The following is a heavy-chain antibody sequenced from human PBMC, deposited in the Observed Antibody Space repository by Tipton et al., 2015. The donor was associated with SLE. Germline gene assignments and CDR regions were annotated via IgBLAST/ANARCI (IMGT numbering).Heavy chain of an antibody. J-gene: IGHJ6*03. CDR3: ARGGLTYGYYYYMDV. Sequence: TLSLTCAVYGGSFSDYYWSWIRQPPGKGLEGIGEINHSGSTNYNPSLKSRVTISVDTSKNQFSLKLSSVTAADTAVYYCARGGLTYGYYYYMDVWGKGTTVTVSS. CDR2: INHSGST. D-gene: IGHD2-21*02. V-gene: IGHV4-34*01. CDR1: GGSFSDYY.